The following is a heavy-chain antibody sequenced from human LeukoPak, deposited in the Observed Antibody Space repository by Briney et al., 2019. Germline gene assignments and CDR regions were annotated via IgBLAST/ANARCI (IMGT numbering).Heavy chain of an antibody. V-gene: IGHV3-74*01. D-gene: IGHD3-22*01. CDR2: INSEGSTI. CDR3: ARISSDSICYYDH. CDR1: GITFSSYW. J-gene: IGHJ4*02. Sequence: QTGGSLRLSCAGSGITFSSYWMHWVRQAPGKGLVWVSRINSEGSTISYADSVKGRFTISRDNAKNTLSLQMNSLRAEDTAVYYCARISSDSICYYDHWGQGTLVTVSS.